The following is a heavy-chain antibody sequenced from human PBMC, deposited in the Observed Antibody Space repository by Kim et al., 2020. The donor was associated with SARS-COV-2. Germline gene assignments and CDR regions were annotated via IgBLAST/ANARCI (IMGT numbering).Heavy chain of an antibody. J-gene: IGHJ5*02. Sequence: SVKVSCKASGGTFSSYAISWVRQAPGQGLEWMGGIIPIFGTANYAQKFQGRVTITADESTSTAYMELSSLRSEDTAVYYCAGCYCSGGSCYSGSLCNWFDPWGQGTLVTVSS. CDR3: AGCYCSGGSCYSGSLCNWFDP. CDR2: IIPIFGTA. D-gene: IGHD2-15*01. V-gene: IGHV1-69*13. CDR1: GGTFSSYA.